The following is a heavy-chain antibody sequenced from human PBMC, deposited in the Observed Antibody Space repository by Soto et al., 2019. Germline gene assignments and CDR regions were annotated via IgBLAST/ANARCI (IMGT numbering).Heavy chain of an antibody. J-gene: IGHJ6*03. D-gene: IGHD6-19*01. CDR3: AYSSGWYGLNYYYYMDV. V-gene: IGHV4-34*01. CDR1: GGSFSGYY. Sequence: SETLSLTCAVYGGSFSGYYWSWIRQPPGKGLEWIGEISHSGSTNYNPSLKSRVTISVDTSKNQFSLKLSSVTAADTAVYYCAYSSGWYGLNYYYYMDVWGKGTTVTVSS. CDR2: ISHSGST.